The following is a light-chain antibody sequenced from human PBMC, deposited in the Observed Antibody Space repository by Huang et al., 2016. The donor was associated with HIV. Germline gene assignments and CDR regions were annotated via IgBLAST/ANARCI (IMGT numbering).Light chain of an antibody. V-gene: IGKV1-39*01. Sequence: DIQMTQFPSSLSASVGDRVTISCRAGQNITSYLNWYQQRLGKAPKLLIYAASSLESGVPSRFNGRGSGTDFTLTISSLQSEDFATYYCQQSYSTPRTFGQGTKLEIK. CDR2: AAS. J-gene: IGKJ2*01. CDR3: QQSYSTPRT. CDR1: QNITSY.